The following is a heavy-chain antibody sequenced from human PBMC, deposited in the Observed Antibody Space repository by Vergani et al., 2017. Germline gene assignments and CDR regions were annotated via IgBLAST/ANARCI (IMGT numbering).Heavy chain of an antibody. D-gene: IGHD4-23*01. J-gene: IGHJ4*02. CDR3: AHFPYGGNSPPFDD. V-gene: IGHV2-5*02. CDR2: SYWDDEK. CDR1: GFSLSTSGVG. Sequence: QITLTESGPTLVKPTPSLTLTCTFSGFSLSTSGVGVGWIRQPPGKALEWLALSYWDDEKRYSPSLKSRLTITKDTSKNQIVLTMTNMDPVDTATYFCAHFPYGGNSPPFDDWGQGTLVTVAS.